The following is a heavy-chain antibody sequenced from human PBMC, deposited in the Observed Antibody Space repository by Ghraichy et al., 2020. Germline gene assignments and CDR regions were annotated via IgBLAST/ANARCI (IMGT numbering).Heavy chain of an antibody. Sequence: ASVKVSCKASGYTFTGHYMPWMRQAPGQVLKRMGWINPNSGDTNYAQKFQGRVTMTRDTSISTAYMELSRLRSDDTAVYYCARPTIYDSSGYYVYWGRGTLFFVSS. CDR1: GYTFTGHY. D-gene: IGHD3-22*01. CDR3: ARPTIYDSSGYYVY. V-gene: IGHV1-2*02. J-gene: IGHJ4*02. CDR2: INPNSGDT.